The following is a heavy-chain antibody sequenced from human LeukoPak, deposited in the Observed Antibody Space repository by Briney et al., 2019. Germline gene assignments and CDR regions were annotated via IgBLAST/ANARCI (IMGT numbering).Heavy chain of an antibody. Sequence: GGSLRLSCAASGFTFSSYEMNWVRQAPGKGLEWVSYISSSGSTIYYADSVKGRFTISRDNAKNSLYLQMNSLRAEYTAVYYCARIRFSSSGMDVWGQGTTVTVSS. CDR3: ARIRFSSSGMDV. V-gene: IGHV3-48*03. CDR1: GFTFSSYE. J-gene: IGHJ6*02. CDR2: ISSSGSTI. D-gene: IGHD6-6*01.